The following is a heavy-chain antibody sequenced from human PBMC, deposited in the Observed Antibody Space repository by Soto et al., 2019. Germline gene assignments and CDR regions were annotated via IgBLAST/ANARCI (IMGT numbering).Heavy chain of an antibody. J-gene: IGHJ6*03. D-gene: IGHD6-19*01. CDR3: ARDRGVAPPVAGNTHYYYYMDV. CDR2: ISAFNGNT. CDR1: GYSFTNYG. Sequence: QDQLVQSGAEVKKPGASETVSCKASGYSFTNYGVTWVRQAPGQGLEWMGWISAFNGNTHYAQNLQGRVTMTTDASTSTADMELRSLRSDDTAVYYCARDRGVAPPVAGNTHYYYYMDVWGKGTTVTVSS. V-gene: IGHV1-18*01.